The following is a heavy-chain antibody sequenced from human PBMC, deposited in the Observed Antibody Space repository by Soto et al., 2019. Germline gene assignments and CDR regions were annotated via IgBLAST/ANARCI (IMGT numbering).Heavy chain of an antibody. Sequence: QVQLVQSGAEVKKPGASVKVSCKASGDTFTNYDIKWVRQATGQGLEWMGWMNPNSGNTGYAQKCQGGVTMTRNTSISTAYMELSSLRSEVTAVYYCARGRNGMDVWGQGTTVTVSS. J-gene: IGHJ6*02. CDR2: MNPNSGNT. CDR1: GDTFTNYD. V-gene: IGHV1-8*01. CDR3: ARGRNGMDV.